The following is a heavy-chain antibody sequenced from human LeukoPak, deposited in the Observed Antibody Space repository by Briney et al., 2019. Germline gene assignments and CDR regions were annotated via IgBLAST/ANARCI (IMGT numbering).Heavy chain of an antibody. CDR2: IIPIFGTA. CDR3: ARVPNSSSWEDYYYMDV. Sequence: SVKVSCKASGGTFSSYAISWVRQAPGQGLEWMGGIIPIFGTANYAQKFQDRVTVTTDESTSTAYMELSSLRSEDTAVYYCARVPNSSSWEDYYYMDVWGKGTTVTVSS. CDR1: GGTFSSYA. D-gene: IGHD6-13*01. V-gene: IGHV1-69*05. J-gene: IGHJ6*03.